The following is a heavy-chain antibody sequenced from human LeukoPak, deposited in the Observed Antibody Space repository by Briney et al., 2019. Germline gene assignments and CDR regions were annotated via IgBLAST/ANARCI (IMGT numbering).Heavy chain of an antibody. CDR3: AKGGYVWGSYGRYYFDY. V-gene: IGHV3-23*01. CDR1: GFTFSRYA. Sequence: PGGSLRLSCAASGFTFSRYAMSWVRQAPGKGLEWVSAISGSGGSTYYADSVKSGFTISRENSKNTLYLQMNSSRAEGTAVYYCAKGGYVWGSYGRYYFDYWGQGTLVTVSS. CDR2: ISGSGGST. J-gene: IGHJ4*02. D-gene: IGHD3-16*01.